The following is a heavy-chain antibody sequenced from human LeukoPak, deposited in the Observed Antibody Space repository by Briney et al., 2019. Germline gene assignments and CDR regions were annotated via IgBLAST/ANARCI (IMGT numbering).Heavy chain of an antibody. V-gene: IGHV1-69*13. CDR3: ARSRGQVDILTGYYFYYYYGMDV. D-gene: IGHD3-9*01. CDR2: IIPIFGTA. Sequence: SVKVSCKASGGTFSSYAISWVRQAPGQGLEWMGGIIPIFGTANYAQKFQGRVTITADESTSTAYMELSSLRSEDTAVYYCARSRGQVDILTGYYFYYYYGMDVWGQGTTVTVSS. J-gene: IGHJ6*02. CDR1: GGTFSSYA.